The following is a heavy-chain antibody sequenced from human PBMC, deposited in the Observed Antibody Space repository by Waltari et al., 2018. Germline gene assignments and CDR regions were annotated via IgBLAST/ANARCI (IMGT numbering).Heavy chain of an antibody. V-gene: IGHV1-2*06. D-gene: IGHD1-26*01. CDR1: GSTLPGYY. CDR2: INPNSGGT. Sequence: QVQLVQSGAEVKKPGASVKVSCKASGSTLPGYYMHWVRQAPGQGLEWMGRINPNSGGTNYAQKFQGRVTMTRDTSISTAYMELSRLRSDDTAVYYCARGQIVGAFTPPDYWGQGTLVTVSS. CDR3: ARGQIVGAFTPPDY. J-gene: IGHJ4*02.